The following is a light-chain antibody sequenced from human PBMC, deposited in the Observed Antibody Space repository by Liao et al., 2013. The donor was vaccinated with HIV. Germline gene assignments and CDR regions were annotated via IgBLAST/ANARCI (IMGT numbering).Light chain of an antibody. V-gene: IGLV3-1*01. CDR3: QAWDSSTVV. CDR2: QDD. Sequence: YELTQPPSVSVSPGQTATISCSGDKLGHKYVCWYQQRPGQSPVLVMYQDDKRPSGIPERFSGSNSGNTATLTISGTQAMDEADYYCQAWDSSTVVFGGGTKLTVL. J-gene: IGLJ2*01. CDR1: KLGHKY.